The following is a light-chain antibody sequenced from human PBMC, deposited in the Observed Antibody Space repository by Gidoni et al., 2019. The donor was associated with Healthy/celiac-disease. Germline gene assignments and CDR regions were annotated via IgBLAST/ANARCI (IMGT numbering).Light chain of an antibody. CDR1: SSDVGGYNY. V-gene: IGLV2-11*01. Sequence: QSALTQPRSVSGSPGQSVTISCTGTSSDVGGYNYVSWYQQHPGKAPKLMLYDVSKRPSGVPDRFSGSKSGNTASLTISGLQAEDEADYYCCSYAGRYTLEVFGTGTKVTVL. CDR2: DVS. J-gene: IGLJ1*01. CDR3: CSYAGRYTLEV.